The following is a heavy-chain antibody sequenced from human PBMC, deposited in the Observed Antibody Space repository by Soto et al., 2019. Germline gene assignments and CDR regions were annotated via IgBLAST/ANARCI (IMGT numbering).Heavy chain of an antibody. Sequence: EVQLVESGGGLVQPGGSLRLSCAASGFTFSSYWMSWVRQAPGKGLEWVANIKQDGSEKYYVDSVKDRFTISRDNAKNLLYLQMNSLRAEDTAVYYCATYMTTVTTSWGGGPVGPWGQGTLVTVSS. V-gene: IGHV3-7*01. CDR1: GFTFSSYW. J-gene: IGHJ5*02. CDR2: IKQDGSEK. D-gene: IGHD4-17*01. CDR3: ATYMTTVTTSWGGGPVGP.